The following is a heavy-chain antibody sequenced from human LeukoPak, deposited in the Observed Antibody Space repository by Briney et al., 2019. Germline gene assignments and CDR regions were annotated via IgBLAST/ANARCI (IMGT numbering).Heavy chain of an antibody. Sequence: SETLSLTCTVSGGSISSSSYYWGWLRQPPGKGLEWIGSIYYSGSTYYNPSLKSRVTISVDTSKNQFSLKLSSVTAADTAVYYCAREGPYYDILTGYPPSYYFDYWGQGTLVTVSS. CDR3: AREGPYYDILTGYPPSYYFDY. D-gene: IGHD3-9*01. CDR1: GGSISSSSYY. J-gene: IGHJ4*02. V-gene: IGHV4-39*07. CDR2: IYYSGST.